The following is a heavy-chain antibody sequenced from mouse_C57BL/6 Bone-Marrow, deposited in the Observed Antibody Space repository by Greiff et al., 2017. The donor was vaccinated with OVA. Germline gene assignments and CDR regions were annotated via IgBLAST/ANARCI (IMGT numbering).Heavy chain of an antibody. J-gene: IGHJ3*01. CDR1: GFTFSSYA. CDR2: ISDGGSYT. V-gene: IGHV5-4*01. D-gene: IGHD2-4*01. CDR3: ARSYYDYDVWFAY. Sequence: EVHLVESGGGLVKPGGSLKLSCAASGFTFSSYAMSWVRQTPEKRLEWVATISDGGSYTYYPDNVKGRFTISRDNAKNNLYLQMSHLKSEDTAMYYCARSYYDYDVWFAYWGQGTLVTVSA.